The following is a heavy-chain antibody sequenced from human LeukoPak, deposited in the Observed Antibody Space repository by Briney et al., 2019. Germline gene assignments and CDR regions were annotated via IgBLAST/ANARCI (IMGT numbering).Heavy chain of an antibody. CDR2: ITSSGTSI. J-gene: IGHJ4*02. Sequence: PGGSLRLSCAASGFTFSDYYMSWIRQAPGKGLEWVSYITSSGTSIYHADSVKGRFTISRDNAKSSLYLQMNSLRAEDTAVYFCAKRGVVIRVILVGFHKEAYYFESWGQGALVTVSS. CDR3: AKRGVVIRVILVGFHKEAYYFES. V-gene: IGHV3-11*01. CDR1: GFTFSDYY. D-gene: IGHD3/OR15-3a*01.